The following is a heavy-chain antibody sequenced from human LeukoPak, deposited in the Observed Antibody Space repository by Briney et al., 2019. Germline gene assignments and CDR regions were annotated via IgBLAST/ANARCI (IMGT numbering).Heavy chain of an antibody. J-gene: IGHJ5*02. CDR2: IYPADSDI. D-gene: IGHD2-15*01. V-gene: IGHV5-51*01. CDR1: GYSITNYW. CDR3: ARQEYCSGGSCYTWFDP. Sequence: GESLQISCKGSGYSITNYWIGWVRQMPGKGLEWVGIIYPADSDIRYSPSFQGQVTISADKSISTAYLQWSSLKASDTAMYYCARQEYCSGGSCYTWFDPWGQGTLVTVSS.